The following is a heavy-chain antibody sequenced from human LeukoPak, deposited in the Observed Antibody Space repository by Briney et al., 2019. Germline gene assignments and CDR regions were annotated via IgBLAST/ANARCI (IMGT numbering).Heavy chain of an antibody. CDR1: GFTFSDYY. D-gene: IGHD2-2*01. Sequence: GGALTLSCPASGFTFSDYYMSWIRQAPGKGLAGVAYISRNSDYTNYADSVKGRFTVSRDNAKNSLYLQMNSLRAEDTAVYHCVRPTCLRGGYCSTNPWGQGALVTVSS. CDR3: VRPTCLRGGYCSTNP. V-gene: IGHV3-11*03. CDR2: ISRNSDYT. J-gene: IGHJ5*02.